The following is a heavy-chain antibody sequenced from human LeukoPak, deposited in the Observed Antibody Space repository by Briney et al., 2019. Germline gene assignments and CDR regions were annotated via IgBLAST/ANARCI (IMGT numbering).Heavy chain of an antibody. J-gene: IGHJ4*02. V-gene: IGHV4-59*13. D-gene: IGHD6-19*01. CDR2: SSYSGST. CDR3: ARTGSGCSSNFDL. CDR1: GGSISRDY. Sequence: SETLSLTCIVSGGSISRDYWSWIRQTPEKGLEWIGYSSYSGSTSYNPSLRSRVTMSVYTSRNQFSLNLTSLSAADTAVYFCARTGSGCSSNFDLWGQGTLVTVSS.